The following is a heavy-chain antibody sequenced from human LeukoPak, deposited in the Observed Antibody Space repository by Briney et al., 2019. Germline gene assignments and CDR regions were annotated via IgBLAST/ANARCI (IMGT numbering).Heavy chain of an antibody. CDR3: ARLSSGWYGAFDI. J-gene: IGHJ3*02. CDR1: GGTFSSYA. D-gene: IGHD6-13*01. V-gene: IGHV1-69*06. Sequence: SVKVSCKASGGTFSSYAISWVRQAPGQGLEWMGGIIPIFGTANYAQKFQGRVTITADKSTSTAYMELSSLRSEDTAVYYCARLSSGWYGAFDIWGQGTMVTVSS. CDR2: IIPIFGTA.